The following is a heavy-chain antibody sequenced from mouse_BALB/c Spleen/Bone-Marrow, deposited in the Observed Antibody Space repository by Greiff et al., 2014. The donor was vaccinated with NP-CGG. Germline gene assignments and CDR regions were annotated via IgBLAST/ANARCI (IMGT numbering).Heavy chain of an antibody. V-gene: IGHV1-77*01. CDR2: IYPGSGNT. D-gene: IGHD2-12*01. CDR3: TRSVYCYTRDAMDY. Sequence: VQLQQSGDELARPGASVKLSCKASGYTFTDYCINWVKQRTGQGLEWIGEIYPGSGNTYYNEKFKGKATLTADKSSSTAYMQLSILTSEYSAVYFCTRSVYCYTRDAMDYWGQGTSVTVSS. J-gene: IGHJ4*01. CDR1: GYTFTDYC.